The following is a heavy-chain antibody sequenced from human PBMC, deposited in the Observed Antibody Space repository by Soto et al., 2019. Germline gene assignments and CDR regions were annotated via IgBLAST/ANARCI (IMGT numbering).Heavy chain of an antibody. J-gene: IGHJ4*02. Sequence: EVPLVESGGGLVQPGGSLRLSCAASGFTFSNYWMHWVRQAPGKGLVWVSRIDGEGSGTSYADSVKGRFTISRDNAKNTLYLQMNSLRSEDTAVYYCGSVFEYWGQGTPVTVSS. V-gene: IGHV3-74*01. CDR1: GFTFSNYW. CDR3: GSVFEY. CDR2: IDGEGSGT.